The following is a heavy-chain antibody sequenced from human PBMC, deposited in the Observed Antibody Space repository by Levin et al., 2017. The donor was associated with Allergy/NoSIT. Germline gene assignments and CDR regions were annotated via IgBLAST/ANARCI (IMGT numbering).Heavy chain of an antibody. CDR2: ISWNSDII. J-gene: IGHJ5*02. CDR3: AKGADSIAAAGIIYH. V-gene: IGHV3-9*01. Sequence: SLKISCAASGFIFDDYAMHWVRQAPGKGLEWVSGISWNSDIIGYADSVKGRFTISRDSATNSLYLQVNSLRAEDTALYYCAKGADSIAAAGIIYHWGQGTLVTVSS. D-gene: IGHD6-13*01. CDR1: GFIFDDYA.